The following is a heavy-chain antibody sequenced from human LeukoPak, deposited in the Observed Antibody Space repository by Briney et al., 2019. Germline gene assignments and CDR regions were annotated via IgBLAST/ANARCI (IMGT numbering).Heavy chain of an antibody. CDR1: GGSISSYY. V-gene: IGHV4-59*01. J-gene: IGHJ6*02. CDR3: ARVHMTYYDFWRGYGMDV. D-gene: IGHD3-3*01. CDR2: IYYSGST. Sequence: ASETLSLTCTVSGGSISSYYWSWIRQPPGKGLEWIGYIYYSGSTNYNPSLKSRVTISVDTSKNQLSLKLSSVTAADTAVYYCARVHMTYYDFWRGYGMDVWGQGTTVTVSS.